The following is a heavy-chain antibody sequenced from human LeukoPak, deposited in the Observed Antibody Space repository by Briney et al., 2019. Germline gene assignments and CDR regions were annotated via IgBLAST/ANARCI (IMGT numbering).Heavy chain of an antibody. CDR2: ISAYNGNT. J-gene: IGHJ4*02. V-gene: IGHV1-18*01. D-gene: IGHD6-19*01. CDR3: ARDVPGSGWSGGDY. CDR1: GYTFTSYG. Sequence: ASVKVSCKASGYTFTSYGISWVRQAPGQGREWMGWISAYNGNTNYAQKLQGRVTMTTDTSTSTAYMELRSLRSDDTAVYYCARDVPGSGWSGGDYWGQGTLVTVSS.